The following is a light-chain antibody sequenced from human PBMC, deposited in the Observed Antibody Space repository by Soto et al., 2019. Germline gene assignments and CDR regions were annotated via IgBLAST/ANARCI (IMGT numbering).Light chain of an antibody. CDR3: LQHNSYPLT. CDR1: PGIRND. J-gene: IGKJ4*01. V-gene: IGKV1-17*01. Sequence: DIQMTQSPSSLSASVGDRVTITCRASPGIRNDLGWNQQKPWKAPKRLIYAASSLQSGVPPRFGVSGSGTECTLTISTLQPEDFATYYCLQHNSYPLTSGGGTKVEIK. CDR2: AAS.